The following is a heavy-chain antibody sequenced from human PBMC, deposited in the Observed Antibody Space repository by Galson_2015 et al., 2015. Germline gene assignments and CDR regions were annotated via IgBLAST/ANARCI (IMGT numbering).Heavy chain of an antibody. Sequence: EVKKPGESLKISCKGSGYTFTNYWIGWVRQMPGKGLEWMGIIYPGDSDTRYSPSFQGQVTISADKSISTAYLQWSSLQASDTAIYYCARHKRDGYNWGYFDYWGQGTLVTVSS. CDR1: GYTFTNYW. CDR3: ARHKRDGYNWGYFDY. D-gene: IGHD5-24*01. V-gene: IGHV5-51*01. CDR2: IYPGDSDT. J-gene: IGHJ4*02.